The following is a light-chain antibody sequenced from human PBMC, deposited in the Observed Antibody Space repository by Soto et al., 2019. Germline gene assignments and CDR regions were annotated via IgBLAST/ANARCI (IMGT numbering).Light chain of an antibody. CDR1: QSVSSSY. V-gene: IGKV3-20*01. CDR2: GAS. Sequence: EIVLTQSPGTLSLSPGERATLSCRASQSVSSSYLAWYQQKPGQAPRLLIYGASSRATGIPERCSGSGSGTDFTITISRLEPEDFAVYYCEQYGSSPTFGQGTKVDIK. CDR3: EQYGSSPT. J-gene: IGKJ1*01.